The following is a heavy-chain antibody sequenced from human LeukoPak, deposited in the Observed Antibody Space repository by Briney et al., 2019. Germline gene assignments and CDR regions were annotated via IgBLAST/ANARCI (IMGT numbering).Heavy chain of an antibody. CDR3: DRGAYYGSNSYFSSRGFGI. J-gene: IGHJ3*02. V-gene: IGHV3-21*01. D-gene: IGHD3-10*01. Sequence: GGSLRLSCAASGFTFSSYSMNWVRQAPGKGLEWVSSISSSSSCTYYADSVKGRFTISRDNAKNSLYLQMNSLRAEDTAVYYCDRGAYYGSNSYFSSRGFGIWGQGTMVSVSS. CDR2: ISSSSSCT. CDR1: GFTFSSYS.